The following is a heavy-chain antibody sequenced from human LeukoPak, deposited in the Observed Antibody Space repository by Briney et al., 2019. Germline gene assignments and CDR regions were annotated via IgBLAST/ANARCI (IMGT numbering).Heavy chain of an antibody. CDR3: AKYYYDRSVGPFDY. D-gene: IGHD3-22*01. J-gene: IGHJ4*02. V-gene: IGHV5-51*01. CDR2: IYPDDSDT. Sequence: GESLKISCKGSGYRFSDYWIGWVRQMPGKGLEWMGIIYPDDSDTGYSPSFQGQVTFSADKSTSTAYLQWSSLKASDTAMYYCAKYYYDRSVGPFDYWGQGTLVTVSS. CDR1: GYRFSDYW.